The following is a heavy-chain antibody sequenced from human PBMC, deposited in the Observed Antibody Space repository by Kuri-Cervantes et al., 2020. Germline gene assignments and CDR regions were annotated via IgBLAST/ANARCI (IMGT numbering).Heavy chain of an antibody. Sequence: GESLKISCAASGFTFSSYGMHWVRQAPGTGLEWVAVISYDGSNKYYADSVKGRFTISRDNAKNSLYLQMNSLRDEDTAVYYCARQEKQWLVLVDYWGQGTLVTVSS. CDR3: ARQEKQWLVLVDY. CDR2: ISYDGSNK. J-gene: IGHJ4*02. D-gene: IGHD6-19*01. V-gene: IGHV3-30*03. CDR1: GFTFSSYG.